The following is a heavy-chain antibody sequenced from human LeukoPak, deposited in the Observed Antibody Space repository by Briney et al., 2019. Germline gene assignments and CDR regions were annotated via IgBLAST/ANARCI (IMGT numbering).Heavy chain of an antibody. J-gene: IGHJ3*02. Sequence: ASVKVSCKASGYTFTGYYMHWVRQAPGQGLEWMGWINPNSGGTNYAQKFQGRVTMTRDTSISTAYMELSRLRSDDTAVYYCAREFGAAAHAFDIWGQGTMVTVSS. D-gene: IGHD3-16*01. CDR1: GYTFTGYY. V-gene: IGHV1-2*02. CDR2: INPNSGGT. CDR3: AREFGAAAHAFDI.